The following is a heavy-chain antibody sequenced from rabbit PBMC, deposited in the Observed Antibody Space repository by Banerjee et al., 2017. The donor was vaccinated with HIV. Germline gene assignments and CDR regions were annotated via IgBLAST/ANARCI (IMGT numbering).Heavy chain of an antibody. V-gene: IGHV1S40*01. Sequence: QSLEESGGGLVQPEGSLTLTCTASGFSFSSSYYMCWVRQAPGKGLEWIACIYIGSGNTYYASWAKGRFTISKASSTTVTLQMTSLTAADTATYFCARAGRGDYYVHLDLWGQGTLVTVS. CDR1: GFSFSSSYY. J-gene: IGHJ3*01. D-gene: IGHD2-1*01. CDR2: IYIGSGNT. CDR3: ARAGRGDYYVHLDL.